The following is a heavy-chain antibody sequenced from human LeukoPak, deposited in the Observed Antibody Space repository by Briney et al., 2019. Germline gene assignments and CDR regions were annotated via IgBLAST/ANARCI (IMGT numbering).Heavy chain of an antibody. Sequence: GASVKVSCKASGGTFSSYAISWVRQAPGQGLEWMGWMNPNSGNTGYAQKFQGRVTITRNTSISTAYMELSSLRSEDTAVYYCARAFTYYDFWSGYRPDAFDIWGQGTMVTVSS. CDR1: GGTFSSYA. CDR3: ARAFTYYDFWSGYRPDAFDI. J-gene: IGHJ3*02. V-gene: IGHV1-8*03. CDR2: MNPNSGNT. D-gene: IGHD3-3*01.